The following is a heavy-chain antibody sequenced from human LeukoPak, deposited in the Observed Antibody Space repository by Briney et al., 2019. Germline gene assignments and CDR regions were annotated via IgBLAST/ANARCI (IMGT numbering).Heavy chain of an antibody. CDR2: IYYSGST. V-gene: IGHV4-39*07. D-gene: IGHD6-19*01. CDR1: GGSISSSSYY. Sequence: PSETLSLTCTVSGGSISSSSYYWGWIRQPPWKGLEWIGSIYYSGSTYYNPSLKSRVTISVDTSKNQFSLKLSSVTAADTAVYYCARLGSSGPYWDYYYYYMDVWGKGTTVTVSS. CDR3: ARLGSSGPYWDYYYYYMDV. J-gene: IGHJ6*03.